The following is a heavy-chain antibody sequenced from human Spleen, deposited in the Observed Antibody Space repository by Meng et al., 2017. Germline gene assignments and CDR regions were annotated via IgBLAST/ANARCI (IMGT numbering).Heavy chain of an antibody. CDR1: GFTFSSYA. Sequence: GESLKISCAASGFTFSSYAMHWVRQAPGKGLEWVAVISYDGSNKYYADSVKGRFTISRDNSKNTLYLQMNSLRAEDTAVYYCARGQFFYDHDAFDIWGQGTMVTVSS. CDR2: ISYDGSNK. CDR3: ARGQFFYDHDAFDI. D-gene: IGHD3-16*01. V-gene: IGHV3-30*01. J-gene: IGHJ3*02.